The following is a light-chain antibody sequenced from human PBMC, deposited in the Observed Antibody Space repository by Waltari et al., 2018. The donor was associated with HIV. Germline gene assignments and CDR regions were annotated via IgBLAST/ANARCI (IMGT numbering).Light chain of an antibody. CDR1: SLKSKY. V-gene: IGLV3-19*01. J-gene: IGLJ3*02. Sequence: SSELTLAPAGYVALAQTVRTPCHGDSLKSKYASLSQHKPGQAPVLVIYGKNNRPSGIPDRFSGSSSGNTASLTITGAQAEDEADYYCNSRDSSGNHLVFGGGTKLTVL. CDR3: NSRDSSGNHLV. CDR2: GKN.